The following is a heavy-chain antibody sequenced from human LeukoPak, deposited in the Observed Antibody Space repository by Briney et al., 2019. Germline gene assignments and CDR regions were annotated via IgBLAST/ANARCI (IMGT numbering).Heavy chain of an antibody. Sequence: SETLSLTCTVSGGSISSYYWSWIRQPPGKGLEWIGYIYYSGSTNYNPSLKSRVTMSVDTSKNQFSLKLSSVTAADTAVYYCARDGGTYYYDSSGYGTRWFDPWGQGTLVTVSS. CDR2: IYYSGST. CDR1: GGSISSYY. V-gene: IGHV4-59*12. D-gene: IGHD3-22*01. CDR3: ARDGGTYYYDSSGYGTRWFDP. J-gene: IGHJ5*02.